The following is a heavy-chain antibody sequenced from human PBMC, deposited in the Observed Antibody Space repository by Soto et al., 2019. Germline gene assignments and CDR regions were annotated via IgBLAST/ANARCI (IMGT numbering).Heavy chain of an antibody. CDR3: ARGRSASVAGSFDAFDI. V-gene: IGHV3-13*01. D-gene: IGHD6-19*01. J-gene: IGHJ3*02. CDR1: GFTFSSYD. Sequence: GGSLRLSCAASGFTFSSYDMHWVRQATGKGLEWVSAIGTAGDTYYPGSVKGRFTISRENAKNSLYLQMNSLRAGDTAVYYCARGRSASVAGSFDAFDIWGQGTMVTVSS. CDR2: IGTAGDT.